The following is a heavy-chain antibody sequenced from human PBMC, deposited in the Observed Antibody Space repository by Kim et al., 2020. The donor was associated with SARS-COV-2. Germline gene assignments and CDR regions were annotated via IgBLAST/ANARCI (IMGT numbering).Heavy chain of an antibody. J-gene: IGHJ5*02. V-gene: IGHV4-34*01. Sequence: GEINHSGSTNYNPSLKSRVTISVDTSKNQFSLKLSSVTAADTAVYYCARGPSQYQLLFQFGARIVFDPWGQGTLVTVSS. CDR3: ARGPSQYQLLFQFGARIVFDP. CDR2: INHSGST. D-gene: IGHD2-2*01.